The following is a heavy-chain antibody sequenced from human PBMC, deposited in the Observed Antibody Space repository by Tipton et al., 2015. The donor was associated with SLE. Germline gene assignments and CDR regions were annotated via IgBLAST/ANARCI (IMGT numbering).Heavy chain of an antibody. V-gene: IGHV4-34*01. CDR2: INHSGST. J-gene: IGHJ6*02. CDR1: GGSFSGYY. Sequence: TLSLTCAVYGGSFSGYYWSWIRQPPGKGLEWIGEINHSGSTNYNPSLKSRVTIPVDTSKNQFSLKLSSVTAADTAVYYCARPSFWSGYYRSRGMDVWGQGTTVTVSS. D-gene: IGHD3-3*01. CDR3: ARPSFWSGYYRSRGMDV.